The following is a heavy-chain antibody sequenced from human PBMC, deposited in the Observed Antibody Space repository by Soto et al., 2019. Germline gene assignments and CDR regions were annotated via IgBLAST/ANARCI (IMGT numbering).Heavy chain of an antibody. V-gene: IGHV3-74*01. Sequence: EVQLVESGGGLVQPGGSLRLSCAASGFTFSSYWMHWVRQAPGKGLVWVSRINSDGSSTSYADSVKGRLTISRDNAKNTLYLQRTGLRAEDTAVYYCARQWVVVAATRHDYYGRDVWGQGPKVTFSS. J-gene: IGHJ6*02. D-gene: IGHD2-15*01. CDR3: ARQWVVVAATRHDYYGRDV. CDR2: INSDGSST. CDR1: GFTFSSYW.